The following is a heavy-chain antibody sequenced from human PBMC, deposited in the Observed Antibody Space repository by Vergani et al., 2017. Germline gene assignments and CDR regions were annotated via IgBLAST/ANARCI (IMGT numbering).Heavy chain of an antibody. CDR2: INPSGGST. V-gene: IGHV1-46*01. J-gene: IGHJ5*02. Sequence: QVQLVQSGAEVKKPGASVKVSCKASGYTFTSYYMHWVRQAPGQGLEWMGIINPSGGSTSYAQKFQGRVTITADESTGTAYMELSSLRSEDTAVYYCARQASYYYDRSGHYYEGWFDPWGQGTRVNVSS. CDR1: GYTFTSYY. CDR3: ARQASYYYDRSGHYYEGWFDP. D-gene: IGHD3-22*01.